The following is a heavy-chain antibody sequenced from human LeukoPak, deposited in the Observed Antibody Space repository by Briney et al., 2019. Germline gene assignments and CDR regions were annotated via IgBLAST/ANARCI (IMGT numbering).Heavy chain of an antibody. CDR3: ARDRYYYDSSGYKEYYYYGMDV. V-gene: IGHV3-30-3*01. CDR1: GFTFSSYA. J-gene: IGHJ6*02. Sequence: GGSLRLSCAASGFTFSSYAMHWVRQAPGKGLEWVAVISYDGSNKCYADSVKGRFTISRDNSKNTLYLQMNSLRAEDTAVYYCARDRYYYDSSGYKEYYYYGMDVWGQGTTVTVSS. CDR2: ISYDGSNK. D-gene: IGHD3-22*01.